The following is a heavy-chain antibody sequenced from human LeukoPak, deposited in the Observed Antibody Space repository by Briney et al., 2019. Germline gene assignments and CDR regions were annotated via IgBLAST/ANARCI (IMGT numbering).Heavy chain of an antibody. CDR2: ISYDGSNK. CDR1: GFTFSSYA. J-gene: IGHJ5*02. V-gene: IGHV3-30-3*01. D-gene: IGHD2-15*01. Sequence: GRSLRLSCAASGFTFSSYAMHWVRQAPGKGLEWVAVISYDGSNKYYADSVKGRFTISRDNSKNTLYLQMNSLRAEDTAVYYCARGGIPVVFWFDPWGQGTLVTVSS. CDR3: ARGGIPVVFWFDP.